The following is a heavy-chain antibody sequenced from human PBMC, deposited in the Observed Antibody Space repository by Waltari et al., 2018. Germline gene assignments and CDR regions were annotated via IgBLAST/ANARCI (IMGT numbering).Heavy chain of an antibody. CDR3: ARAEGIAVAGTIDY. CDR2: ISYDGSNK. CDR1: GFTFSSYA. Sequence: QVQLVESGGGVVQPGRSLRPSCAASGFTFSSYALHWVRQAPGKGLEWVAVISYDGSNKYYADSVKGRFTISRDNSKNTLYLQMNSLRAEDTAVYYCARAEGIAVAGTIDYWGQGTLVTVSS. V-gene: IGHV3-30*01. D-gene: IGHD6-19*01. J-gene: IGHJ4*02.